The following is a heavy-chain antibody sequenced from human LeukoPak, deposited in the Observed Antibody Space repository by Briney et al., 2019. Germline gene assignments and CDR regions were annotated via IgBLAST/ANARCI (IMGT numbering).Heavy chain of an antibody. J-gene: IGHJ4*02. D-gene: IGHD6-19*01. V-gene: IGHV3-21*01. CDR2: ISSSSSYI. CDR3: ARDVEAGSGLGDY. CDR1: GFTFSSYS. Sequence: GGSLRLSCAASGFTFSSYSMNWVRQAPGKGLEWVSSISSSSSYIYYADSVKGRFTISRDNAKNSLYLQMNSLRAEDTAVYYCARDVEAGSGLGDYWGQGTLVTVSS.